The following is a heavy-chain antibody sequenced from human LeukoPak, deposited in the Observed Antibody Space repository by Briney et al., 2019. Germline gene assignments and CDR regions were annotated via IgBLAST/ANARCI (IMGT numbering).Heavy chain of an antibody. V-gene: IGHV1-8*01. J-gene: IGHJ4*02. CDR1: GYTFTSYD. CDR3: ARGGPGAAYFDY. D-gene: IGHD1-26*01. CDR2: MNPNSGNT. Sequence: ASVKVSCKASGYTFTSYDINWVRQATGQGLEWMGWMNPNSGNTGYAQKFQGRVTMTRNTSISTAYMELSRLRSEDTAVSYCARGGPGAAYFDYWGQGTLVTVSS.